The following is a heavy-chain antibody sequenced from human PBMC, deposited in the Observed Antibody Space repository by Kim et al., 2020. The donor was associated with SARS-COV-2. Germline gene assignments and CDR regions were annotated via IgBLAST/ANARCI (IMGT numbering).Heavy chain of an antibody. CDR1: GGSISSYY. Sequence: SETLSLTCTVSGGSISSYYWSWIRQPPGKGLEWIGYIYYSGSTNYNPSLKSRVTISVDTSKNQFSLKLSSVTAADTAVYYCAREDDYYGSGRRVFDYWGQGTLVTVSS. CDR2: IYYSGST. D-gene: IGHD3-10*01. V-gene: IGHV4-59*01. CDR3: AREDDYYGSGRRVFDY. J-gene: IGHJ4*02.